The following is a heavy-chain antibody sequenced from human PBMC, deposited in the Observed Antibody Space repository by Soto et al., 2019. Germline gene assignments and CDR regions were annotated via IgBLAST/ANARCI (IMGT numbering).Heavy chain of an antibody. CDR3: AKGETAAGTYGMDV. D-gene: IGHD6-25*01. J-gene: IGHJ6*02. V-gene: IGHV3-23*01. CDR1: GFTFSSYA. CDR2: ISGSGGST. Sequence: EVQLLESGGGLVQPGGSLRLSCAASGFTFSSYAMSWVRQAPGTGLEWVSAISGSGGSTYYADSVKGRFTISRDNSKNTLYLQMNSLRAEDTAVYYCAKGETAAGTYGMDVWGQGTTVTVSS.